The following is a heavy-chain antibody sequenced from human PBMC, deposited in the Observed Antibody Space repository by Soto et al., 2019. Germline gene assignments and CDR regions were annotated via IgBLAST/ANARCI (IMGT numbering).Heavy chain of an antibody. CDR2: IYYSGST. J-gene: IGHJ6*03. V-gene: IGHV4-59*01. CDR3: ARAVTPLRSYYYYYYMDV. Sequence: SETLSLTCTVSGGSISSYYWSWIRQPPGKGLEWIGYIYYSGSTNYNPSLKSRVTISVDTSKNQFSLKLSSVTAADTAVYYCARAVTPLRSYYYYYYMDVWGKGTTVTVSS. CDR1: GGSISSYY. D-gene: IGHD4-4*01.